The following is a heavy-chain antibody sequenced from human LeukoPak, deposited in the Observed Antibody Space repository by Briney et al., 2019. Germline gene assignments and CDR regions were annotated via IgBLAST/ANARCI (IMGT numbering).Heavy chain of an antibody. J-gene: IGHJ6*02. V-gene: IGHV6-1*01. CDR1: GDSVSSDSAA. Sequence: SQTLSLTCAISGDSVSSDSAAWSWIRQSPSRGLEWLGRTYYRSKWYNDYAVAVKSRITINTDTSKSQFSLHLDSVTPEDTAVYYCARDRWYNNGWAVYFFYGFDVWGQGTTVTLSS. D-gene: IGHD6-19*01. CDR2: TYYRSKWYN. CDR3: ARDRWYNNGWAVYFFYGFDV.